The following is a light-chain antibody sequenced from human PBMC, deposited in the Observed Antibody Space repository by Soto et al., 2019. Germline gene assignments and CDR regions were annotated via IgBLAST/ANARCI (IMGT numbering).Light chain of an antibody. CDR1: SSDIGGYMY. Sequence: QSALTQPASVSGSPGQSVTISCTGTSSDIGGYMYVSWYQQRPGKAPKLMIHDVTNRPSGVSDRFSGSKSGNTASLTISGLQAEDEADYSCTSYTSDSSVIFGGGTKLTVL. V-gene: IGLV2-14*03. CDR2: DVT. CDR3: TSYTSDSSVI. J-gene: IGLJ2*01.